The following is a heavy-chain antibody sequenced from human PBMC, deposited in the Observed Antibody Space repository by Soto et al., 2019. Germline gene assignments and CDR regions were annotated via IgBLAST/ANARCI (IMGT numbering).Heavy chain of an antibody. V-gene: IGHV4-34*02. J-gene: IGHJ6*02. D-gene: IGHD3-3*02. CDR2: INHSGGT. CDR3: AGDRQFYHFWSGYQNDGTDRMDV. CDR1: GGSFSGYY. Sequence: QVQLQQWGAGLLKPSETLSLTCAVYGGSFSGYYWTWIRQAPGKGLECIGEINHSGGTNYNSSLKSRVTISVDTSKTQFSLIVYSVTAADTAVYYCAGDRQFYHFWSGYQNDGTDRMDVWGQGTTVIVSS.